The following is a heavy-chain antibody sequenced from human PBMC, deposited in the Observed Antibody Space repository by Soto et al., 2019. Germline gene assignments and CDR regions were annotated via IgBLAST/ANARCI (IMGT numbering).Heavy chain of an antibody. D-gene: IGHD2-2*01. CDR1: GGSISSGGYS. CDR3: ASLMGDCSSTSCPDY. CDR2: IYHSGST. V-gene: IGHV4-30-2*01. J-gene: IGHJ4*02. Sequence: SETLSLTCAVSGGSISSGGYSWSWIRQPPGKGLEWIGYIYHSGSTYYNPSLKSRVTISVDRSKNRFSLKLSSVTAADTAVYYCASLMGDCSSTSCPDYWGQGTLVTVSS.